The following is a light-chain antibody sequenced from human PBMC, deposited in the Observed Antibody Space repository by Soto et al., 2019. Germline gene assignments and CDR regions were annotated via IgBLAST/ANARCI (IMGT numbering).Light chain of an antibody. CDR2: GNN. Sequence: QSVLTQPPSVSGAPGQRVTISCTESSSNIGAGYDVHWYQQFPGTAPKLLIYGNNNRPSGVPGRFSGSKSGTSASLAIIGLQAEDEADYYCQSYDSSLSDVVFGGGTKLTVL. CDR1: SSNIGAGYD. CDR3: QSYDSSLSDVV. J-gene: IGLJ2*01. V-gene: IGLV1-40*01.